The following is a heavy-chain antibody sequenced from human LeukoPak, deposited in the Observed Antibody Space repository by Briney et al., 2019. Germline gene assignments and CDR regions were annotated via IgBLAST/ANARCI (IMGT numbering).Heavy chain of an antibody. CDR2: INAGNGNT. CDR3: ARDKGIAAAGTGDY. J-gene: IGHJ4*02. CDR1: GYTFTSYA. V-gene: IGHV1-3*01. D-gene: IGHD6-13*01. Sequence: ASVKVSCKASGYTFTSYAMHWVRQAPGQKLEWMGWINAGNGNTKYSQKFQGRVTISRDTSASTAYMELSSLRSEDTAVYYCARDKGIAAAGTGDYWGQGTLVTVSS.